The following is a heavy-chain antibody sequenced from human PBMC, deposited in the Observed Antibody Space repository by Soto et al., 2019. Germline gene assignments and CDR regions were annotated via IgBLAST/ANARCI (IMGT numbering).Heavy chain of an antibody. CDR3: ATEYYSTTTWIEY. D-gene: IGHD2-15*01. CDR1: GFPFTSYP. CDR2: VHPYEGTT. Sequence: GSGKGSFKTSGFPFTSYPFSLVRQAPGQGLEWLAWVHPYEGTTKVAHQFRDRLTVTTDTSAATVFMELTRLTSDDTAVYFCATEYYSTTTWIEYWGQGTLVTVS. J-gene: IGHJ4*02. V-gene: IGHV1-18*04.